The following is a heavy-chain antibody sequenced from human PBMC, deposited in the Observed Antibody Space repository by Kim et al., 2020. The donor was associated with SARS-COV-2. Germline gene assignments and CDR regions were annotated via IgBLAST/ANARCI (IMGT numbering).Heavy chain of an antibody. CDR3: ARDLIHSSSWLYYYYYYGMDV. Sequence: GGSLRLSCAASGFTFSSYAMHWVRQAPGKGLEWVAVISYDGSNKYYADSVKGRFTISRDNSKNTLYLQMNSLRAEDTAVYYCARDLIHSSSWLYYYYYYGMDVWGQGTTVTVSS. V-gene: IGHV3-30*04. J-gene: IGHJ6*02. CDR2: ISYDGSNK. CDR1: GFTFSSYA. D-gene: IGHD6-13*01.